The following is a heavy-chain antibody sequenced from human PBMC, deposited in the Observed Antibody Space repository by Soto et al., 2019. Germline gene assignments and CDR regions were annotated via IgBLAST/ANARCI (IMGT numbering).Heavy chain of an antibody. D-gene: IGHD3-16*01. CDR3: APFPPGAYYATDFYFDY. V-gene: IGHV2-5*02. CDR2: IHWDDEK. CDR1: GFSLTADGEG. Sequence: SRPTLVNPTQTLTLTCTFSGFSLTADGEGVGWLRQPPGRALEWIALIHWDDEKRYSPSLKVRLTITKDTSKNQVVLTMTNLAPLDTGTSFCAPFPPGAYYATDFYFDYWGQGTLVTV. J-gene: IGHJ4*02.